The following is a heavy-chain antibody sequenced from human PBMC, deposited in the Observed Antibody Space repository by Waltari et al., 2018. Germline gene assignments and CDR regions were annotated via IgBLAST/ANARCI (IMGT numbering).Heavy chain of an antibody. D-gene: IGHD3-3*01. CDR1: GSPFRNPF. CDR3: ARDWSVTYYHDGMDV. CDR2: RKQDESEK. V-gene: IGHV3-7*01. J-gene: IGHJ6*02. Sequence: ERLVASGGGLVQPGGSPSPSCAGSGSPFRNPFLTWVRQAPGKGLEGVANRKQDESEKNYVDSVKGRFTSSRDNAKNSLCLQMNGLRAEDTAVYYCARDWSVTYYHDGMDVWGQGTTVTVSS.